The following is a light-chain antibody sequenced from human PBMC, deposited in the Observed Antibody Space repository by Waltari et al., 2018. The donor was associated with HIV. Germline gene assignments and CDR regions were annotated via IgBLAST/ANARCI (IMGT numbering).Light chain of an antibody. CDR3: SSYTATKILV. J-gene: IGLJ2*01. V-gene: IGLV2-14*03. Sequence: QSALTQPASVSGSPGQSLTISCTGTNSDIGTYTYVSWYQQQSGKAPRLLISEVNNRPSGVSNRFSGSKAGNTASLSISGLQAEDEGKYYCSSYTATKILVFGGGTDVTVL. CDR1: NSDIGTYTY. CDR2: EVN.